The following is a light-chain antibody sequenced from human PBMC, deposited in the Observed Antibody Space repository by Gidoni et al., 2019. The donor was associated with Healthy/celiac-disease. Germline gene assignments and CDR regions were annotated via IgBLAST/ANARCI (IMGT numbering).Light chain of an antibody. CDR1: QSVSSY. J-gene: IGKJ2*01. CDR3: QQRSNWPRYT. CDR2: DAS. V-gene: IGKV3-11*01. Sequence: ELVLTQSPATLSLTPGERATLSCRASQSVSSYLAWYQQQPGQAPRLLIYDASNRATGIPGRFSGSGSGTDFTLTISSLEPEDFAVYYCQQRSNWPRYTFXQXTKLXIK.